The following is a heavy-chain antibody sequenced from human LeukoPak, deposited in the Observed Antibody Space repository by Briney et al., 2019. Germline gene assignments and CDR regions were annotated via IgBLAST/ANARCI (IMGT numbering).Heavy chain of an antibody. D-gene: IGHD3-3*01. CDR3: ARFTIFGVVVDGLDI. CDR2: IHTSGST. Sequence: SETLSLTCTVSGGSISSYYWSWIRQPAGKGLEWIGRIHTSGSTNYNPSLKSRVTMSVETSKKQFSLKLSSVTAADTAVYYCARFTIFGVVVDGLDIWGQGTMVTVSS. V-gene: IGHV4-4*07. CDR1: GGSISSYY. J-gene: IGHJ3*02.